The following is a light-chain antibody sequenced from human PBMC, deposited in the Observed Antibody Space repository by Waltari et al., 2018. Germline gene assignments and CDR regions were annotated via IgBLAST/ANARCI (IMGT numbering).Light chain of an antibody. CDR2: AVS. CDR3: CSYAGTTPFV. Sequence: HSALTHTASVSGSPGQPITISYPGTSSDIGSIILVSWYQQHPGTAPKLMIYAVSQRPLRVSNSCSGSKSATTAAMRMSRLQAEDEAYYASCSYAGTTPFVFGTGTKLTVL. V-gene: IGLV2-23*02. J-gene: IGLJ1*01. CDR1: SSDIGSIIL.